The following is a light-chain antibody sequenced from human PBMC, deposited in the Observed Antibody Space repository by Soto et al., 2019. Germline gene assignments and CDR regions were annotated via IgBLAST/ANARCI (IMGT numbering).Light chain of an antibody. CDR3: FSYAGSRTWV. CDR1: SGDIGAYNY. CDR2: EAT. Sequence: QSALTQPRSVSGSPGQSVTFSCTGTSGDIGAYNYVSWYQQHPGKVPKLIIYEATKRPSGISNRFSGSKSGYMASLTISGLQAEDGADYYCFSYAGSRTWVFGGGTKLTVL. J-gene: IGLJ3*02. V-gene: IGLV2-23*01.